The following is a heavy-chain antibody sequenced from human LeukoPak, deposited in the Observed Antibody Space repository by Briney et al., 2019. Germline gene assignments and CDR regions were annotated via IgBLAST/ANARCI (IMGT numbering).Heavy chain of an antibody. CDR2: IIPVFDMT. CDR3: AKGPHDYGDFVYL. CDR1: GHTFDRFP. J-gene: IGHJ5*02. Sequence: SVKVSCKASGHTFDRFPINWVRLAPGQGLGWMGRIIPVFDMTHYAPKFQGRITMTADTSTTTVYMELRSLKSEDTAVYFCAKGPHDYGDFVYLWGQGTRVTVSS. D-gene: IGHD4-17*01. V-gene: IGHV1-69*04.